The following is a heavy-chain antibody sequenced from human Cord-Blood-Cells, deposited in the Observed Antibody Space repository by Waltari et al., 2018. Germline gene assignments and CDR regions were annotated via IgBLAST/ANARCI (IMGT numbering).Heavy chain of an antibody. D-gene: IGHD3-9*01. CDR2: IYSGGST. CDR1: GFTVSSNY. J-gene: IGHJ4*02. Sequence: EVQLVESGGGLIQPGGSLRLSCAASGFTVSSNYMSWVRQAPGKGLEWVSVIYSGGSTYYADSVKGRFTISRDNSKNTLYLQMNSLRAEDTAVYYCARVRSRILTDYYFDYWGQGTLVTVSS. CDR3: ARVRSRILTDYYFDY. V-gene: IGHV3-53*01.